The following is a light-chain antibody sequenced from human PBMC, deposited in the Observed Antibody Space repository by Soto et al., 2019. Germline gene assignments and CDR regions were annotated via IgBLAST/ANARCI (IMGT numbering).Light chain of an antibody. CDR3: QQSNACAVT. CDR2: AAS. Sequence: DIQLTQSPSFLSASVGGRVTITCRASQAPNSFAWYQQRPGKGPQLLIFAASTLEGGVPSRFSGRRSGTDCTLTINVLQPEGCATYYCQQSNACAVTFGQGTRLEIK. CDR1: QAPNSF. V-gene: IGKV1-9*01. J-gene: IGKJ5*01.